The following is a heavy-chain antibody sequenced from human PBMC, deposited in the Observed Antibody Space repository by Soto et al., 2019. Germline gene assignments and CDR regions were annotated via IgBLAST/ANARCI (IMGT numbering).Heavy chain of an antibody. CDR1: GYTFTSYG. D-gene: IGHD5-18*01. Sequence: ASVKVSCKASGYTFTSYGISWVRQAPGQGLEWMGWISAYNGNTNYAQKLQGRVTMTTDTSTSTAYMELRSLRSDDTAVYYCARDGGRYTASRVRGAFDIWGQGTMVTVSS. CDR2: ISAYNGNT. J-gene: IGHJ3*02. V-gene: IGHV1-18*01. CDR3: ARDGGRYTASRVRGAFDI.